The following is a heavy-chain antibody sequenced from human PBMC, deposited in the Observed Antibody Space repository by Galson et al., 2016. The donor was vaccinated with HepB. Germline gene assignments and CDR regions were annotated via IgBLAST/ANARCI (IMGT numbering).Heavy chain of an antibody. V-gene: IGHV3-7*03. D-gene: IGHD6-19*01. CDR1: GFTFNIQY. CDR3: VAGAGWLPDY. CDR2: IEKDGSEE. Sequence: SLRLSCAVSGFTFNIQYMSWVRQAPRKGLERVANIEKDGSEENYVDSVKGRFTISRDNAKNSAYLQMNNVRAEDTAIYYCVAGAGWLPDYWGQGTLVSVSS. J-gene: IGHJ4*02.